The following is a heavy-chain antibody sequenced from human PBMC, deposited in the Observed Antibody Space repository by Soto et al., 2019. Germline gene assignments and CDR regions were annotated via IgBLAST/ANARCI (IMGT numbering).Heavy chain of an antibody. CDR1: GASISSRSSY. CDR2: FYRGST. V-gene: IGHV4-39*01. Sequence: KTSETLSLTCIVSGASISSRSSYWGWIRQPPGTGLDSVGTFYRGSTYNNPSLKRRATISVDTSKNQFSLKMSSVAAEDTAIYYCATSRGIAVHGSLKHW. J-gene: IGHJ1*01. CDR3: ATSRGIAVHGSLKH. D-gene: IGHD6-19*01.